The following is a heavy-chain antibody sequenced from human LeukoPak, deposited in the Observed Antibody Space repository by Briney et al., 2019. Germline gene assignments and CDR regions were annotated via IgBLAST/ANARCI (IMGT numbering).Heavy chain of an antibody. CDR2: IRYGGSNK. Sequence: GGSLRLSCAASGFTFSSYGMHWVRQAPGKGLEWVAFIRYGGSNKYYADSVKGRFTISRDNSKNTLYLQMNSLRAEDTAVYYCAKDRSSYADDSIAARLGRYYYYYYMDVWGKGTTVTVS. V-gene: IGHV3-30*02. CDR1: GFTFSSYG. CDR3: AKDRSSYADDSIAARLGRYYYYYYMDV. J-gene: IGHJ6*03. D-gene: IGHD6-6*01.